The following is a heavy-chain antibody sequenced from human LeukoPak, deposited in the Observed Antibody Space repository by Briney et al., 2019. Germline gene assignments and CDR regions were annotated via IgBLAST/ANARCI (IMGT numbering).Heavy chain of an antibody. CDR1: GFTFSSNG. V-gene: IGHV3-30*02. Sequence: GGSLRLSCAASGFTFSSNGMHWVRQAPGKGQEWVAFIQNDGNNKKYADSVKGRFTISRDNSKNTLYLQMNSLRAEDTAVYYCARDWGTSSLYLVNWGQGTLVTVSA. CDR3: ARDWGTSSLYLVN. D-gene: IGHD6-6*01. J-gene: IGHJ4*02. CDR2: IQNDGNNK.